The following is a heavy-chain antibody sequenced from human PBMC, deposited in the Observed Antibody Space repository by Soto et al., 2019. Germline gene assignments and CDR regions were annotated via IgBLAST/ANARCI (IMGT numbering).Heavy chain of an antibody. D-gene: IGHD2-2*01. CDR3: ARDRYCSSTSCDRPLYGMDV. J-gene: IGHJ6*02. CDR1: GFTFSSYW. CDR2: IKQDGSEK. V-gene: IGHV3-7*03. Sequence: GGSLRLSCAASGFTFSSYWMSWVRQAPGKGLEWVANIKQDGSEKYYVDSVKGRFTISRDNAKNSLYLQMNSLRAEDTAVYYCARDRYCSSTSCDRPLYGMDVWGQGTTVTVSS.